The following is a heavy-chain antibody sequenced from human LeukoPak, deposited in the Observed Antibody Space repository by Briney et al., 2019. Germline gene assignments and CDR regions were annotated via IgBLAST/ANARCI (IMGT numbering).Heavy chain of an antibody. CDR3: ARPYGDYPYNWFDP. J-gene: IGHJ5*02. CDR1: GFTFDDYA. V-gene: IGHV3-9*01. D-gene: IGHD4-17*01. Sequence: PGGSLRLSCAASGFTFDDYAIDWVRQAPGKGLEWVSGISWNSGSIGYADSVKGRFTISRDNAKNSLYLQMNSLRAEDTALYYCARPYGDYPYNWFDPWGQGTLVTVSS. CDR2: ISWNSGSI.